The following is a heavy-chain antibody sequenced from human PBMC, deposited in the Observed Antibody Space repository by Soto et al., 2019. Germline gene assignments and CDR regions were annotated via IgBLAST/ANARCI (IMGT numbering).Heavy chain of an antibody. CDR3: AREDDRSSWSNYYYYGMDV. Sequence: SVKVSCKASGGTFSSYAISWVRQAPGQGLEWMGGIIPIFGTANYAQKFQGRVTITADESTSTAYMELSSLRSEDTAVYYCAREDDRSSWSNYYYYGMDVWGQGTTVTVSS. J-gene: IGHJ6*02. V-gene: IGHV1-69*13. D-gene: IGHD6-13*01. CDR1: GGTFSSYA. CDR2: IIPIFGTA.